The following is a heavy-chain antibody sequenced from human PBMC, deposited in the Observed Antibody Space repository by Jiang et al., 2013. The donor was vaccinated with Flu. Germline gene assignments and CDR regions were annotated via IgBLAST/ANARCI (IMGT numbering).Heavy chain of an antibody. CDR1: GYTFTSYW. V-gene: IGHV5-51*01. CDR3: AIGAAAGILGDY. J-gene: IGHJ4*02. Sequence: GESLKISCKASGYTFTSYWIAWVRQMPGKGLEWIGIIYPSDSDTKYSPSFQGQVTISADKSISTAYLQWSSLKASDTAMYYCAIGAAAGILGDYWGQGTLVTVTS. D-gene: IGHD6-13*01. CDR2: IYPSDSDT.